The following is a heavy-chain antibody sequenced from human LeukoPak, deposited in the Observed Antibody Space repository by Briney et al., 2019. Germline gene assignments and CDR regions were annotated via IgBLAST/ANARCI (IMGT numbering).Heavy chain of an antibody. V-gene: IGHV1-69*13. D-gene: IGHD5-18*01. CDR2: IVPILGTA. CDR3: ARSQGYSYGSSY. J-gene: IGHJ4*02. Sequence: SVTVSCKAPGGSFGRYAVSWVRQAPGQGLEWMGGIVPILGTANYAQKFQGRVTITADDSTGTAYMELTSLRSADTAVYYCARSQGYSYGSSYWGQGTLVTVSS. CDR1: GGSFGRYA.